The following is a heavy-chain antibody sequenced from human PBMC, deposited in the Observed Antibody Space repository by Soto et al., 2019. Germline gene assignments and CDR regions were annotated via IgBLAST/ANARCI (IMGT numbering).Heavy chain of an antibody. CDR2: ISYDGSNK. J-gene: IGHJ4*02. CDR1: GFTFSSYG. V-gene: IGHV3-30*18. CDR3: AKGSTAMTYFDY. Sequence: QVQLVESGGGVVQPGRSLRLSCAASGFTFSSYGMHWVRQAPGKGLEWVAVISYDGSNKYYADSVKGRFTISRDNSKNTLYLQMNSLRAEDTAVYYCAKGSTAMTYFDYWGTGTLVTVSS. D-gene: IGHD5-18*01.